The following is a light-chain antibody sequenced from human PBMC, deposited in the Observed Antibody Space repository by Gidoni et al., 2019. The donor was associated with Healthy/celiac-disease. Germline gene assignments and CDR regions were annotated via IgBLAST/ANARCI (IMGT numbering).Light chain of an antibody. CDR2: DAS. Sequence: ENQMTPTPSSLSASVGNRVTITCQASQDISNYLNWYQQKPGKAPKLLIYDASNLETGVPSRFSGSGSGTDFTFTISSLQPEDIATYYCQQYDNLPLTFGPGTKVEIK. CDR1: QDISNY. J-gene: IGKJ2*01. CDR3: QQYDNLPLT. V-gene: IGKV1-33*01.